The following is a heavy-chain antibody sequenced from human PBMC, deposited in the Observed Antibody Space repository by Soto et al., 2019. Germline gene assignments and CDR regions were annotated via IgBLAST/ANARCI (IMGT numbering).Heavy chain of an antibody. CDR3: AIDKGTDTGAIDN. CDR2: INSGGTNI. D-gene: IGHD2-21*02. J-gene: IGHJ4*02. Sequence: EVQLVESGGGLVQPGGSLRLSCAASGFTFSSYEMNWVRQAPGKGLEWVSYINSGGTNIYYADSVKGRFTISRHNAKSSLHLQMNSLRAEDTAVYYCAIDKGTDTGAIDNWGQGILVTVSS. CDR1: GFTFSSYE. V-gene: IGHV3-48*03.